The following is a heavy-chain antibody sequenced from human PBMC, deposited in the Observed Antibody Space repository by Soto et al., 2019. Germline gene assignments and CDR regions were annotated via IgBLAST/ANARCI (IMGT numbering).Heavy chain of an antibody. CDR2: INPNSGGT. CDR1: GYTFTGYY. Sequence: ASVKVSCKASGYTFTGYYMHWVRQAPGQGLEWMGWINPNSGGTNYAQKFQGRVTMTRDTSISTAYMELSRLRSDDTAVYYCARENVAAAGTGNWFDPWGQGTLVTVSP. D-gene: IGHD6-13*01. CDR3: ARENVAAAGTGNWFDP. J-gene: IGHJ5*02. V-gene: IGHV1-2*02.